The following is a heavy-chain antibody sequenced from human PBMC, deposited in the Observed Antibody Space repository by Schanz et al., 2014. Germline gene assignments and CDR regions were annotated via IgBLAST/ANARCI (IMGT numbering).Heavy chain of an antibody. CDR3: AASSGWHPSTDY. D-gene: IGHD6-19*01. J-gene: IGHJ4*02. V-gene: IGHV3-11*03. CDR1: GFVFGDYY. Sequence: MQLLESGGGLIQPGGSLRLSCAASGFVFGDYYMTWIRQAPGKGLEWLSYISDSGTYTNYADSVKGRFTNSRDNAKSSLYLQMNSLRVEDTAVYYCAASSGWHPSTDYWGQGTLVTVSS. CDR2: ISDSGTYT.